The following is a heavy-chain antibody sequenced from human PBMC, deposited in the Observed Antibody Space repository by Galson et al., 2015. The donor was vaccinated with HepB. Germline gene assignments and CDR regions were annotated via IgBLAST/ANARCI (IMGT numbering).Heavy chain of an antibody. CDR3: ARGGLYSFFY. J-gene: IGHJ4*02. Sequence: QSGAEVKKPGESLKISCKTSGYRFTTNWIAWVRQMPGKGLEWMGLIYPGASDIRYSPSFQGQVTISADKSITTAYLQWNSLKASDTAMSYCARGGLYSFFYWGQGTQVTVSS. CDR1: GYRFTTNW. V-gene: IGHV5-51*01. D-gene: IGHD5-18*01. CDR2: IYPGASDI.